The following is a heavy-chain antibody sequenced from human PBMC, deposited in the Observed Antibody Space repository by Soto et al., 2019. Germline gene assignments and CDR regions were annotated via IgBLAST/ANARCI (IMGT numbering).Heavy chain of an antibody. CDR2: IKQDGSEK. V-gene: IGHV3-7*01. J-gene: IGHJ6*03. D-gene: IGHD2-15*01. CDR3: ARGGCSGGSCYSLYYYYYMDV. Sequence: GGSLRLSCAASGFTFSSYWMSWVRQAPGKGLEWVANIKQDGSEKYYVDSVKGRFTISRDNAKNSLYLQMNSLRAEDTAVYYCARGGCSGGSCYSLYYYYYMDVWGKGTTVTVSS. CDR1: GFTFSSYW.